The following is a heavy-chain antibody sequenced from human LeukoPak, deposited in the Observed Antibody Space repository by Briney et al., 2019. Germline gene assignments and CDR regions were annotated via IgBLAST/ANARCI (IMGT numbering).Heavy chain of an antibody. CDR1: GFTFSNAW. Sequence: PGGSLRLSCAASGFTFSNAWMSWVRQAPGKGLEWVGRIKSKTDGGTTDYAAPVKGRSTISRDDSKNTLYLQMDSLKTEDTAVYYCTTDEYYDSSGYYFGFEFDYWGQGTLVTVSS. J-gene: IGHJ4*02. D-gene: IGHD3-22*01. V-gene: IGHV3-15*01. CDR3: TTDEYYDSSGYYFGFEFDY. CDR2: IKSKTDGGTT.